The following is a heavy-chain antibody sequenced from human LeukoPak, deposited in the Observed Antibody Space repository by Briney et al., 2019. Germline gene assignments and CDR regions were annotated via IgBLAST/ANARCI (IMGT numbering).Heavy chain of an antibody. Sequence: GRSLRLSCAASGFTFSSYAMSWVRQAPGKGLEWVSVITGNGVSTFYADSVKGRFTISRGNSKNTLYLQMNSLRAEDTAVYFCAKDLRGGCSSTSCYPPGYWGQGTLVTVSS. CDR3: AKDLRGGCSSTSCYPPGY. D-gene: IGHD2-2*01. CDR2: ITGNGVST. J-gene: IGHJ4*02. V-gene: IGHV3-23*01. CDR1: GFTFSSYA.